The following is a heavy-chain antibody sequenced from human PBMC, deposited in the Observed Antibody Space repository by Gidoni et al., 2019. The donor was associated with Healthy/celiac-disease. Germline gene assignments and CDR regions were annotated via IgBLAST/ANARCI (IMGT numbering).Heavy chain of an antibody. J-gene: IGHJ5*02. CDR1: GFTFSSYG. V-gene: IGHV3-33*01. CDR3: ARDSFDYGEEGWFDP. CDR2: IWYDGSNK. D-gene: IGHD4-17*01. Sequence: QVQLVESGGGVVQPGRSLRLSCAASGFTFSSYGMHWVRQAPGKGLEWVAVIWYDGSNKYYADSVKGRFTISRDNSKNTLYLQMNSLRAEDTAVYYCARDSFDYGEEGWFDPWGQGTLVTVSS.